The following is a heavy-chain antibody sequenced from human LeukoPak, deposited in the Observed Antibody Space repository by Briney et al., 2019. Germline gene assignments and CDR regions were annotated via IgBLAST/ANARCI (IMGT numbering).Heavy chain of an antibody. CDR2: VNLDGSTT. CDR3: TIYRSGWD. CDR1: GITISRYW. V-gene: IGHV3-74*01. Sequence: GGSLRLSCAASGITISRYWMHWFRHAPGKRLVWVSRVNLDGSTTNYADSVKGRFTISTDNATNTMSLQITRLRAEETAVSYCTIYRSGWDWGQGTLVTVSS. J-gene: IGHJ4*02. D-gene: IGHD6-19*01.